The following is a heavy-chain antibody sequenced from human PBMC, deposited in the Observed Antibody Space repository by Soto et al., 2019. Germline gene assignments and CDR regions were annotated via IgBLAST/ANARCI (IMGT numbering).Heavy chain of an antibody. CDR3: ARDRMYSSGHEAFDI. CDR1: GFTFSSYG. CDR2: IWYDGSNK. Sequence: QVQLVESGGGVVQPGRSLRLSCAASGFTFSSYGMHWVRQAPGKGLEWVAVIWYDGSNKYYADSVKGRFTISRDNCKNTLYLQMNSLRAEDTAVYYCARDRMYSSGHEAFDIWGQGTMVTVSS. J-gene: IGHJ3*02. D-gene: IGHD6-19*01. V-gene: IGHV3-33*01.